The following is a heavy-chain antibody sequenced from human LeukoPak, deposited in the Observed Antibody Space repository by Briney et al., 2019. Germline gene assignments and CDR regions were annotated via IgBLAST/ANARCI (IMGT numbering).Heavy chain of an antibody. CDR1: GFTFSSYL. CDR3: AKDSSPRAADELDY. V-gene: IGHV3-30-3*02. Sequence: GGSLRLSCAASGFTFSSYLMHWVRQAPRKGLEWVALISSDGSKEYYADSVKGRFTISRDNSKSTLYLQMNSLKAEDTAVYYCAKDSSPRAADELDYWGQGTLVTVSS. D-gene: IGHD6-13*01. CDR2: ISSDGSKE. J-gene: IGHJ4*02.